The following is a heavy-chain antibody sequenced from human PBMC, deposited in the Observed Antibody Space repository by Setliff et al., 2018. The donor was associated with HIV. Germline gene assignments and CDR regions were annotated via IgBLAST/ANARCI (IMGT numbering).Heavy chain of an antibody. Sequence: SETLSLTCTVSGGSLSRTSYYWSWIRQPPGKGLEWIGEINHSGSTNYNPSLKSRVTISVDTSKNQFSLKLNSVTAADTAVYYCARAPGPHGDYNWFDPWGQGALVTVSS. V-gene: IGHV4-39*07. CDR2: INHSGST. D-gene: IGHD4-17*01. J-gene: IGHJ5*02. CDR3: ARAPGPHGDYNWFDP. CDR1: GGSLSRTSYY.